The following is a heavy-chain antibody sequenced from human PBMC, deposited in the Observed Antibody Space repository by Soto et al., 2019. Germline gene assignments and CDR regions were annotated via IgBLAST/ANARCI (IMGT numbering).Heavy chain of an antibody. V-gene: IGHV1-46*01. CDR2: INPSGGST. CDR1: GVGFASSY. J-gene: IGHJ6*02. CDR3: ARGTGANYYYGMDV. Sequence: GASVEVCWEACGVGFASSYRRSVRQAPGQGLEWMGIINPSGGSTSYAQKFQGRVTMTRNTSTSTVYMELSSLRSEDTAVYYCARGTGANYYYGMDVWGQGTTVTAP. D-gene: IGHD7-27*01.